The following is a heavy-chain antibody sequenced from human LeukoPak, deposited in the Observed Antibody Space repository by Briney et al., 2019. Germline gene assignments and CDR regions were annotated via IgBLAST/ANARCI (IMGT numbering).Heavy chain of an antibody. J-gene: IGHJ4*02. CDR2: IGASGGST. Sequence: GGSLRLSCATSGFTFSSCAMSWVRQAPGKGLEWVSGIGASGGSTYYADSVKGRFTISRDNSKNTLYLQMNSLRTEDTAVYYCAKAEGYDILTGLDYWGQGTLVTVSS. CDR1: GFTFSSCA. V-gene: IGHV3-23*01. CDR3: AKAEGYDILTGLDY. D-gene: IGHD3-9*01.